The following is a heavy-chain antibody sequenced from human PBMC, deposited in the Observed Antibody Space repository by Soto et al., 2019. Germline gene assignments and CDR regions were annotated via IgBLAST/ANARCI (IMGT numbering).Heavy chain of an antibody. CDR2: IYYSGST. V-gene: IGHV4-30-4*01. Sequence: SETLSLTCTVSGGSISSGDYYWSWIRQPPGKGLEWIGYIYYSGSTYYNPSLKSRVTISVDTSKNQFSLKLSSVTAADTAVYYCARVSFGSRFDYWGRGTLVTVSS. J-gene: IGHJ4*02. CDR1: GGSISSGDYY. D-gene: IGHD3-16*01. CDR3: ARVSFGSRFDY.